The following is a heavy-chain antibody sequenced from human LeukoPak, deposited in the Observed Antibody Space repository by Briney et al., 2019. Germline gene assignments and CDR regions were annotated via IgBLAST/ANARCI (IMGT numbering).Heavy chain of an antibody. CDR2: ISSSGSTI. Sequence: PGGSLRLSCAASGFTFSSYEMNWVRQAPGKGLEWVSYISSSGSTIYYADSVKGRFTISRDSAKNSLYLQMNSLRAEDTAVYYCARQRPGYSPRWGQGTLVTVSS. D-gene: IGHD6-13*01. CDR3: ARQRPGYSPR. V-gene: IGHV3-48*03. CDR1: GFTFSSYE. J-gene: IGHJ4*02.